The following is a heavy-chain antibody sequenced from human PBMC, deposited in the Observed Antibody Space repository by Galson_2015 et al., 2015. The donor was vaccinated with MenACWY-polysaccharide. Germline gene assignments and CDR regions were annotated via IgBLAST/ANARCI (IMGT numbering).Heavy chain of an antibody. CDR1: GFTFSSYA. Sequence: SLRLSCAASGFTFSSYAMTWVRQAPGKGLEWVSVISGSGASTYYADSVKGRFTISRDNSKNTLFLQMNSLRAEDTAVYYCAKNWNYDYYYGMDVWGQGTTVTVSS. J-gene: IGHJ6*02. CDR2: ISGSGAST. D-gene: IGHD1-1*01. V-gene: IGHV3-23*01. CDR3: AKNWNYDYYYGMDV.